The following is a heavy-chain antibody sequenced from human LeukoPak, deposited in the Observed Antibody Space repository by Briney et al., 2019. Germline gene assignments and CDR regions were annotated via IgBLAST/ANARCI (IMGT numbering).Heavy chain of an antibody. CDR2: ISSSSSYI. CDR1: GFTFSSYS. D-gene: IGHD3-10*01. Sequence: GGSLRLSCAASGFTFSSYSMNWVRQAPGKGLEWVSSISSSSSYIYYADSVKGRFTISRDHAKNSLYLQMNSLRAEDTAVYYCARGPTYYYGSGSLALDYWGQGTLVTVSS. J-gene: IGHJ4*02. V-gene: IGHV3-21*01. CDR3: ARGPTYYYGSGSLALDY.